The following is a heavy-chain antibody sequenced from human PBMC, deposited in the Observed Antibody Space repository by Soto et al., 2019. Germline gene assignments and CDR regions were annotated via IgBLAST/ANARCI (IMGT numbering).Heavy chain of an antibody. CDR1: GFTFDDYA. CDR2: ISWNSGSI. CDR3: AKSMVRGPIDY. Sequence: GGSLRLSCAASGFTFDDYAMHWVRQAPGKGLEWVSGISWNSGSIGYADSVKGRFTISRDNAKNSLYLQMNSLRAEDTALYYCAKSMVRGPIDYWGQGTLVTVSS. J-gene: IGHJ4*02. D-gene: IGHD3-10*01. V-gene: IGHV3-9*01.